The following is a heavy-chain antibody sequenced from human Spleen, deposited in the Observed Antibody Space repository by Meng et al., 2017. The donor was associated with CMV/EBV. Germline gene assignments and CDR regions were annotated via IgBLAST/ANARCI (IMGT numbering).Heavy chain of an antibody. CDR1: TVSSDA. CDR3: ARDRGRYCSGGSCYSALDY. V-gene: IGHV3-30*04. CDR2: ISYDGSDK. J-gene: IGHJ4*02. Sequence: TVSSDAMHWVRPDPGKGLEWVAVISYDGSDKYYADSVKGRFTISRDNSKNTVYLQMNSLRAEDTTVYYCARDRGRYCSGGSCYSALDYWGQGTLVTVSS. D-gene: IGHD2-15*01.